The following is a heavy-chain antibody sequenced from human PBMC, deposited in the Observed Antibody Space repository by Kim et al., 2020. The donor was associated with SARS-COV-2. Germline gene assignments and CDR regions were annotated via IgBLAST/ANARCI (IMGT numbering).Heavy chain of an antibody. D-gene: IGHD6-19*01. CDR3: AKAAQYSSGWYDAFDI. V-gene: IGHV3-30*02. J-gene: IGHJ3*02. Sequence: SVKGRFTISRDNSKTTLYLQMNSLRVEDTALYYCAKAAQYSSGWYDAFDIWGQGTMVTVSS.